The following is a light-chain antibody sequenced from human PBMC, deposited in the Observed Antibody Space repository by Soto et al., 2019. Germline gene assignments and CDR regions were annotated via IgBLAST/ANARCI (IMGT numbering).Light chain of an antibody. Sequence: DIQMTQSPSSLSASAGDRVTITCRASQSISSYLNWYQQKPGKAPKLLIYAASSLQSGVPSRFSGSGSGTDFTLTISSLQPEDFATYYCQQSYSTPQITFGQGTRLEIK. CDR3: QQSYSTPQIT. CDR2: AAS. V-gene: IGKV1-39*01. CDR1: QSISSY. J-gene: IGKJ5*01.